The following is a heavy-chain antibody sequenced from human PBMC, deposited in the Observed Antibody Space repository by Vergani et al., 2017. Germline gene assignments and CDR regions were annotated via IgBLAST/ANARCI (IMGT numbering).Heavy chain of an antibody. J-gene: IGHJ5*02. CDR3: AREVVVIANGNWFDP. CDR2: IYPGDSDT. V-gene: IGHV5-51*01. D-gene: IGHD2-21*01. Sequence: EVQLVQSGAEVKKPGESLKISCTGSGYSFTSYWIGWVRQMPGKGLEWMGIIYPGDSDTRYSPSFQGQVTISADKSISTAYLQWSSLKASDTAMYYCAREVVVIANGNWFDPWGQGTLVTVSS. CDR1: GYSFTSYW.